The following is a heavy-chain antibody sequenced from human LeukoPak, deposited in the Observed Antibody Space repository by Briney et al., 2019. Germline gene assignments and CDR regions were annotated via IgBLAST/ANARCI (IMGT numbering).Heavy chain of an antibody. CDR3: ARAESWFGEPLDY. D-gene: IGHD3-10*01. J-gene: IGHJ4*02. Sequence: PGGSLRLSCAASAFTFSSFGMHWVRQAPGKGLEWVSFIRSDGSTKYYADSVKGRFTISRDNSKNTLYLQMNSLRAEDTAVYYCARAESWFGEPLDYWGQGTLVTVSS. CDR1: AFTFSSFG. CDR2: IRSDGSTK. V-gene: IGHV3-30*02.